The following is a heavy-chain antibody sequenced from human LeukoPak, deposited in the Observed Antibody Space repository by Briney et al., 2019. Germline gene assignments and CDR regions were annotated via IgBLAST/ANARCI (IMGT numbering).Heavy chain of an antibody. J-gene: IGHJ4*02. CDR1: GFTFSSSD. D-gene: IGHD2-2*01. CDR3: ARGVPGFYYFDY. V-gene: IGHV3-13*01. CDR2: IGVPGDT. Sequence: PGGSLRLSCAASGFTFSSSDMHWVRQPTGEGLEWVAAIGVPGDTYYLNSVKGRFTISRDNAKNTLYLQMNSLRAEDTAVYFCARGVPGFYYFDYWGQGTLVTVSS.